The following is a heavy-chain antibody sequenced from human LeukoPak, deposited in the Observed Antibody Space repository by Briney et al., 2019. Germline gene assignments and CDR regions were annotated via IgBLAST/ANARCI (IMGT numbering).Heavy chain of an antibody. CDR3: TTTLWFGELPYIN. Sequence: GGSLGLSCAASGFTFSNAWMSWVRQAPGKGLEWVGRIKSKTDGGTTDYAAPVKGRFTISRDDSKNTLYLQMNSLKTEDTAVYYCTTTLWFGELPYINWGQGTLVTVSS. V-gene: IGHV3-15*01. CDR1: GFTFSNAW. J-gene: IGHJ4*02. D-gene: IGHD3-10*01. CDR2: IKSKTDGGTT.